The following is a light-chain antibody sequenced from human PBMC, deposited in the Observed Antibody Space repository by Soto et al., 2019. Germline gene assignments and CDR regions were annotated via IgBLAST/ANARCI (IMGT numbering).Light chain of an antibody. CDR2: LNSDGSH. CDR3: QTWGTGKGV. V-gene: IGLV4-69*01. CDR1: SGHSSYA. Sequence: QPVLTQSPSASASLGASVKLTCTLTSGHSSYAIAWHQQQPEKAPRYLMKLNSDGSHYRGDGIPDRFSGSSSGAERYLTISSLQSEDEADYYCQTWGTGKGVFGGGTKVTVL. J-gene: IGLJ2*01.